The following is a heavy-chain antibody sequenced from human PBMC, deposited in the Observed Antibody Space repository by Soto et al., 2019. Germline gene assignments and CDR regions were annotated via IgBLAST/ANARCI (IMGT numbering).Heavy chain of an antibody. D-gene: IGHD2-21*01. J-gene: IGHJ3*02. V-gene: IGHV3-7*04. CDR2: IKHDGSEQ. CDR1: GFTFSHYW. CDR3: ARAMLTDCWSNHRYVI. Sequence: GGSLRLSCAASGFTFSHYWMDWVRQAPRKGLEWVATIKHDGSEQYYVDSVKGRFIVSRDNAKNSLFLQMNGLRVEDTAVYFCARAMLTDCWSNHRYVICGQGTMV.